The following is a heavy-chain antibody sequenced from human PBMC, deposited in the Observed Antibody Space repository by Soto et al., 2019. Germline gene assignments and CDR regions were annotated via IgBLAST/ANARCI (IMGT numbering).Heavy chain of an antibody. CDR2: IYYTGST. CDR1: GDSIADNY. CDR3: ARTGKVWAYFDD. J-gene: IGHJ4*02. V-gene: IGHV4-59*01. Sequence: SETLSLTCTVSGDSIADNYWSWIRQPPGKGLEWIAYIYYTGSTNYNPSLKSRVTISVDTSKNQFSLKLKSVASADTAIYYCARTGKVWAYFDDWGQGALVTVSS. D-gene: IGHD3-16*01.